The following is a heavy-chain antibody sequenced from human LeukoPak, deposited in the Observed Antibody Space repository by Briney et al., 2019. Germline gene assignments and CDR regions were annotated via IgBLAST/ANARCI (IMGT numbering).Heavy chain of an antibody. V-gene: IGHV3-7*03. J-gene: IGHJ6*02. CDR1: GFTFSSYA. CDR3: ARDTAAWLRHYYYYYGMDV. D-gene: IGHD5-12*01. CDR2: IKQDGSEK. Sequence: GGSLRLSCAASGFTFSSYAMSWVRQAPGKGLEWVANIKQDGSEKYYVDSVKGRFTISRDNAKNSLYLQMNSLRAEDTAVYYCARDTAAWLRHYYYYYGMDVWGQGTTVTVSS.